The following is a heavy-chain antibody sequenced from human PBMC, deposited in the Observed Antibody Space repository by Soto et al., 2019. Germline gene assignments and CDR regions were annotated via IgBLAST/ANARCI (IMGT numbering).Heavy chain of an antibody. D-gene: IGHD2-15*01. J-gene: IGHJ4*02. CDR1: GFTFSSYG. CDR3: AKDSTLAALYYFDY. V-gene: IGHV3-30*18. Sequence: QVQLVESGGGVVQPGRSLRLSCAASGFTFSSYGMHWVRQAPGKGLEWVAVISYDGSNKYYADSVKGRFTISRDNSKNTLYLQMNSLRAEDTAVYYCAKDSTLAALYYFDYWGQGTLVTVSS. CDR2: ISYDGSNK.